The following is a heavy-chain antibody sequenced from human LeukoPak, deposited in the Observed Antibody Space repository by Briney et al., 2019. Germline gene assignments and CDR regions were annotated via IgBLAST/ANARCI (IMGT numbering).Heavy chain of an antibody. D-gene: IGHD3-3*01. CDR3: AKSGFLEWLLSKKGYYFDY. CDR2: MSCRCGST. CDR1: GFTFSSYA. J-gene: IGHJ4*02. V-gene: IGHV3-23*01. Sequence: PGGSLRLSCAASGFTFSSYAMSWVRQAPGKGLEWVSAMSCRCGSTYYADSVKGRFTISRDNSKNTLHLQMNSLRAEDTAVYYCAKSGFLEWLLSKKGYYFDYWGQGTLVTVSS.